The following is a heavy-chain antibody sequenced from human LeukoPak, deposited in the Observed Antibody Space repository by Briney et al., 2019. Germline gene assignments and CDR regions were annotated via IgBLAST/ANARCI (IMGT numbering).Heavy chain of an antibody. V-gene: IGHV3-33*01. CDR2: IWYDGSNK. J-gene: IGHJ4*02. Sequence: GGSLRLSCAASGFTFSSYGMHWVRQAPGKGLEWVAVIWYDGSNKYYADSVKGRFTLSRDNSKNTLYLQMNSLRAEDTAVYYCARDGGSLSLTGDDYFDYWGQGTLVTVSS. D-gene: IGHD7-27*01. CDR3: ARDGGSLSLTGDDYFDY. CDR1: GFTFSSYG.